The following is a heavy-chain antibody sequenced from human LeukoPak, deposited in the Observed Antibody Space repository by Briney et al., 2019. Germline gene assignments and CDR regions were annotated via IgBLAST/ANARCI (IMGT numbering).Heavy chain of an antibody. J-gene: IGHJ4*02. D-gene: IGHD6-6*01. CDR3: ARDRDSTSSRFDY. CDR1: GGSISSYY. V-gene: IGHV4-4*07. CDR2: MYTSGST. Sequence: PSETLSLTCTVSGGSISSYYWSWIRQPAGKGLEWIGRMYTSGSTHYNPSLKSRVTISVDKSKSQFSLKLSSVTAADTAVYYCARDRDSTSSRFDYWGQGTLVTVSS.